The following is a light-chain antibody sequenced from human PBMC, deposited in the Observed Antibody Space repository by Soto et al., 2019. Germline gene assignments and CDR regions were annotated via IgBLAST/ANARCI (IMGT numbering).Light chain of an antibody. Sequence: QSVLTQPASVSGSPGQSITISCTGTYSDVGGYNYVSWYQQHPGKAPKLMIYEVTNRPSGVSNRFSGSKSGNTASLTISGLQAEDEADYYCTSYTRTSFYVVFGGGTQLTVL. CDR3: TSYTRTSFYVV. CDR2: EVT. CDR1: YSDVGGYNY. J-gene: IGLJ2*01. V-gene: IGLV2-14*01.